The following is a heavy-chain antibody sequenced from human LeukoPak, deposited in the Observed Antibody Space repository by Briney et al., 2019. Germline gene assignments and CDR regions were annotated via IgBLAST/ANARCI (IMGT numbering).Heavy chain of an antibody. CDR1: GGTFSSYA. J-gene: IGHJ5*02. CDR3: AREDYYGSGSLDGFHNWFDP. Sequence: SVKVSCKASGGTFSSYAISWVRQAPGQGLEWMGGIIPIFGTANYAQKFQGRVTVTTDESTSTAYMELSSLRSEDTAVYYCAREDYYGSGSLDGFHNWFDPWGQGTLVTVSS. V-gene: IGHV1-69*05. CDR2: IIPIFGTA. D-gene: IGHD3-10*01.